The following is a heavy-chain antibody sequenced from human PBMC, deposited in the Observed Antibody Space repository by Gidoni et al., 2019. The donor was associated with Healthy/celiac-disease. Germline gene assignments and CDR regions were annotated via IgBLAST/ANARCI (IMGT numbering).Heavy chain of an antibody. V-gene: IGHV3-23*01. CDR1: GFTFSSYA. CDR3: AKVRDGEFGY. CDR2: ISGSGGST. D-gene: IGHD4-17*01. Sequence: EVQLLESGGGLVQPGGSLRLSCAASGFTFSSYAMSWVRKGPGKGLGWVSAISGSGGSTYYADSVKGRFTISRDNSKNTLYLQMNSLRAEDTAVYYCAKVRDGEFGYWGQGTLVTVSS. J-gene: IGHJ4*02.